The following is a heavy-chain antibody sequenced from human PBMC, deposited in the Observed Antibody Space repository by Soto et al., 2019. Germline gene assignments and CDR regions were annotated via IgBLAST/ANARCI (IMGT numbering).Heavy chain of an antibody. CDR2: IIPVFGTA. V-gene: IGHV1-69*13. CDR3: ARFLGGAGSYYDGQNYNYYNGMDV. D-gene: IGHD3-10*01. CDR1: GGPYNSFA. Sequence: SVKVSCKASGGPYNSFAISWVRQAPGQGLEWIGGIIPVFGTATYEQKFKGRVTITAEESTSTAYMELSSLTSEDTAVYYCARFLGGAGSYYDGQNYNYYNGMDVWGQGTTVTVSS. J-gene: IGHJ6*02.